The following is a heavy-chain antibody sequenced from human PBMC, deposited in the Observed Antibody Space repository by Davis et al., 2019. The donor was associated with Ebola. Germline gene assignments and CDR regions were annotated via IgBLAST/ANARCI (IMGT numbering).Heavy chain of an antibody. CDR1: GGSISTYY. J-gene: IGHJ6*02. V-gene: IGHV4-59*01. Sequence: PSETLSLTCSVSGGSISTYYWSWIRQPPGKGLEWIGCIYYSGSTIYNPSLKSRVTISVDMSKNQFSLRLRSVTAADTAAYYCARGQMEELIMGYYGMDVWGQGTTVTVSS. CDR3: ARGQMEELIMGYYGMDV. D-gene: IGHD1-26*01. CDR2: IYYSGST.